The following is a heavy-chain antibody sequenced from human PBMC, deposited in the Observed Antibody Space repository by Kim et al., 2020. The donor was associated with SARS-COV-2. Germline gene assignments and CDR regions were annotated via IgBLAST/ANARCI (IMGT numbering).Heavy chain of an antibody. D-gene: IGHD6-13*01. CDR1: GFTVSSNY. CDR2: IYRGGST. CDR3: ARAPQQLVLFDYYYYGMDV. V-gene: IGHV3-66*01. J-gene: IGHJ6*02. Sequence: GGSLRLSCAASGFTVSSNYMSWVRQAPGKGLEWVSVIYRGGSTYYADSVKGRFTISRDNSKNTLYLQMNSLRAEDTAVYYCARAPQQLVLFDYYYYGMDVWGQGTTVTVSS.